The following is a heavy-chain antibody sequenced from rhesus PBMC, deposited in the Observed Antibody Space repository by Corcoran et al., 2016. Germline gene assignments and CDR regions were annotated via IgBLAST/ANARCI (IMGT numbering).Heavy chain of an antibody. Sequence: QVQLQESGPGLVKPSETLSLTCAVSGGSISSGNWWSWIRQPPGKGLEWIGYISGSSGSTYYNPSLKSRFTISTDTSKNQFSLKLSSVTAADTAVYYCARDRGGSRYFDYLGQGVLVTVSS. CDR2: ISGSSGST. D-gene: IGHD6-25*01. J-gene: IGHJ4*01. V-gene: IGHV4-65*01. CDR1: GGSISSGNW. CDR3: ARDRGGSRYFDY.